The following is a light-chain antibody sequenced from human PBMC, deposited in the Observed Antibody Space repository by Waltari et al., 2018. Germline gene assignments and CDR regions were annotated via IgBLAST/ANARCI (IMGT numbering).Light chain of an antibody. J-gene: IGKJ3*01. Sequence: EIVMTQSPATLSVSPGKRATLSCRASQIVSDKLSWYQQKPGQAPRLLIYGASKRASGIPVRFSVSGSGREFTLTISSLQSEDFALYYCQQYNFWPRTFGPGTKVDIK. CDR3: QQYNFWPRT. CDR2: GAS. CDR1: QIVSDK. V-gene: IGKV3-15*01.